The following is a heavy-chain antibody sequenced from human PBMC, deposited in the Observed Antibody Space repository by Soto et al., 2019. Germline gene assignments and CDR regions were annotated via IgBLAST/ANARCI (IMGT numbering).Heavy chain of an antibody. Sequence: PWETLSLTCTVSGGSISSYYWSWIRQPAGKGLEWIGRIYTSGSTNYNPSLKSRVTMLVDKYKNQFSLKLSSVTAADTAVYYCAGGYYYGSGRYYNAPTTLDYWGQGTLVTVSS. CDR1: GGSISSYY. CDR2: IYTSGST. D-gene: IGHD3-10*01. CDR3: AGGYYYGSGRYYNAPTTLDY. V-gene: IGHV4-4*07. J-gene: IGHJ4*02.